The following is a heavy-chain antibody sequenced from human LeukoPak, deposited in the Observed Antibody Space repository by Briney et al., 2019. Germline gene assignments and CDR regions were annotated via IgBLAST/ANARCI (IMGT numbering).Heavy chain of an antibody. D-gene: IGHD6-19*01. CDR2: INPNSGGT. CDR3: ARVERQWPQPPLYYFHY. Sequence: ASVKVSCKASGYTFTGYYMHWVRQAPGQGLEWMGWINPNSGGTNYAQKFQGRVTMTRDTSISTAHMELSRLRSDATAVYYCARVERQWPQPPLYYFHYWGQRTLVTVSS. CDR1: GYTFTGYY. J-gene: IGHJ4*02. V-gene: IGHV1-2*02.